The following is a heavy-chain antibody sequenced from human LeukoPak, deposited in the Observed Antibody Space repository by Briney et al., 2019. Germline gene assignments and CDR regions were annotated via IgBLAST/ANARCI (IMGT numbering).Heavy chain of an antibody. Sequence: SETLSLTCTVSGGSISSYYWSWIRQPAGKGLEWIGRIYTSGSTNYNPSLKSRVTMSVDTSKNQFSLKLSSVTAADTAVYYCARDAGYCSSTSCYDYYYYMDVWGKGTTVTVSS. CDR2: IYTSGST. V-gene: IGHV4-4*07. D-gene: IGHD2-2*01. CDR3: ARDAGYCSSTSCYDYYYYMDV. CDR1: GGSISSYY. J-gene: IGHJ6*03.